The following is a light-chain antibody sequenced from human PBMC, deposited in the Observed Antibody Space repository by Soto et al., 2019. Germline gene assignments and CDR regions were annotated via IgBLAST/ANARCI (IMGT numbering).Light chain of an antibody. Sequence: QSVLTQPPSVSGAPGQRVTISCTGSSSNIGAGYDVYWYQQLPGTAPKVLIYGNSNRPSGVPDRFSGFKSGTSASLAITGLQAEDEADYHCQSYDRSLGAWVFGGGTKVTVL. V-gene: IGLV1-40*01. CDR1: SSNIGAGYD. CDR2: GNS. J-gene: IGLJ3*02. CDR3: QSYDRSLGAWV.